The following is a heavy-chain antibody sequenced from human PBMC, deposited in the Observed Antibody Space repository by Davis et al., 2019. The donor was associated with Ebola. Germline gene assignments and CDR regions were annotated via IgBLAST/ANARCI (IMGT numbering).Heavy chain of an antibody. J-gene: IGHJ4*02. CDR1: GFTFSSYS. V-gene: IGHV3-48*01. CDR2: IISLSSTI. CDR3: AKDFVVVPAGMDY. D-gene: IGHD2-2*01. Sequence: GESLKISCAASGFTFSSYSMHWVRQAPGKGLEWVSYIISLSSTIYYADSVKGRFTISRDNAKNSLYLQMNSLRAEDTAVSYCAKDFVVVPAGMDYWGQGTLVTVSS.